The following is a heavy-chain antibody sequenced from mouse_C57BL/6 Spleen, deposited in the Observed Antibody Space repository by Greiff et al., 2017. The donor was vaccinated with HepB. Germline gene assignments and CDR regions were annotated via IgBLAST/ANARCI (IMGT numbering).Heavy chain of an antibody. J-gene: IGHJ1*03. V-gene: IGHV1-82*01. CDR3: ARSSYYGSSYGWYFDV. D-gene: IGHD1-1*01. CDR2: IYPGDGDT. CDR1: GYAFSSSW. Sequence: SGPELVKPGASVKISCKASGYAFSSSWMNWVKQRPGKGLEWIGRIYPGDGDTNYNGKFKGKATLTADKSSSTAYMQLSSLTSEDSAVYFCARSSYYGSSYGWYFDVWGTGTTVTVSS.